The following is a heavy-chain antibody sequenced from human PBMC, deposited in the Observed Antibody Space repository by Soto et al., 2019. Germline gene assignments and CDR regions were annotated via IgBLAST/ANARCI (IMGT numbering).Heavy chain of an antibody. CDR2: IIPFLGVT. V-gene: IGHV1-69*04. CDR1: GGTFSPYT. CDR3: ARDWESTVSTWSFGAF. Sequence: GASVNVSCQASGGTFSPYTIKWGRQAPWQGLEWMGRIIPFLGVTNYAQKFQARVTITADKSTTTAYMELSGLRFEDTAVYYCARDWESTVSTWSFGAFWGRGTLVTVSS. D-gene: IGHD3-10*01. J-gene: IGHJ4*02.